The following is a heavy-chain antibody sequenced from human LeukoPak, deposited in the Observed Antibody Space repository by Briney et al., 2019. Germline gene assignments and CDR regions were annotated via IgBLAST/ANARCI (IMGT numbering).Heavy chain of an antibody. D-gene: IGHD4-17*01. CDR1: GFTVSSNY. V-gene: IGHV3-66*01. Sequence: GGSLRLSCAASGFTVSSNYMSWVRQAPGKGLEWVSVIYSGGSTYYADSVKGRFTISRDNFKNTLYLQMNSLRAEDTAVYYCARRGWYGDYDYWGQGTLVTVSS. J-gene: IGHJ4*02. CDR2: IYSGGST. CDR3: ARRGWYGDYDY.